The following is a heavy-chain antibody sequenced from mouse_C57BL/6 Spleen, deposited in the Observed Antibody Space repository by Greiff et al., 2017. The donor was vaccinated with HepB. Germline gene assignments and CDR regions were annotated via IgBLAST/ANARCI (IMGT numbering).Heavy chain of an antibody. Sequence: QVQLQQSGAELVRPGASVTLSCKASGYTFTDYEMHWVKQTPVHGLEWIGAIDPETGGTAYNQKFKGKAILTADKSSSTAYMELRSLTSEDSAVYYCTRWEDGNYEDYWGQGTTLTVSS. CDR1: GYTFTDYE. J-gene: IGHJ2*01. CDR3: TRWEDGNYEDY. D-gene: IGHD2-1*01. CDR2: IDPETGGT. V-gene: IGHV1-15*01.